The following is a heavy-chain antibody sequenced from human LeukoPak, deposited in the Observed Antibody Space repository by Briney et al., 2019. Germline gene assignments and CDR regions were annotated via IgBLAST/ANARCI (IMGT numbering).Heavy chain of an antibody. J-gene: IGHJ5*02. D-gene: IGHD4-17*01. CDR3: ARDSATVTSTSSWFDP. CDR2: ISTSSSYI. V-gene: IGHV3-21*01. CDR1: GFTFSSYS. Sequence: GGSLRLSCAASGFTFSSYSMNWVRQAPGKGLEWVSSISTSSSYIYYADSVKGRFTSSRDNAKKSLYLQMNSLRAEDTAVYYCARDSATVTSTSSWFDPWGLGTLVTVSS.